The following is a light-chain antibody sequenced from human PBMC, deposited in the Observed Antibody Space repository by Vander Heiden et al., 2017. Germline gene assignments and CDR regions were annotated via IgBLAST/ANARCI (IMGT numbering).Light chain of an antibody. J-gene: IGLJ1*01. CDR1: SSDIGFYNY. Sequence: QSALAQPASVSGSPGQSIIISCTGTSSDIGFYNYVSWYQHHPGKGPKLIIYDVTHRPSGVSNRFFGSKSGNTASLTISGLQAEDEADYYCNSYTTSRTYVFGSGTKVTVL. CDR2: DVT. V-gene: IGLV2-14*03. CDR3: NSYTTSRTYV.